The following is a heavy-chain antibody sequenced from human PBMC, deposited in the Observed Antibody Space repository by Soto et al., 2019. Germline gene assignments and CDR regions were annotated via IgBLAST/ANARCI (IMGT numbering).Heavy chain of an antibody. Sequence: GGSLRLSCAASGFTFSSYSMNWVRQAPGKGLEWVSSISSSSSYIYYADSVKGRFTISRDNAKNSLYLQMNSLRAEDTAVYYYARKPDLSPFDYWGQGTLVTVSS. CDR2: ISSSSSYI. J-gene: IGHJ4*02. CDR1: GFTFSSYS. CDR3: ARKPDLSPFDY. V-gene: IGHV3-21*01.